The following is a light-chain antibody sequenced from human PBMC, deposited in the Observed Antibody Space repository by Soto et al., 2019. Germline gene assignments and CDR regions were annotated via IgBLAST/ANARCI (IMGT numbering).Light chain of an antibody. Sequence: IQMTHSPSSLSASVGDRVTITFQASQDIRNYLNWYQQKPGTAPKVLIFDASNLETGVPSRFTGSGSGTDFTFTISSLQPEDIATYYCQQYYSVPPTFGQGTRLEIK. J-gene: IGKJ5*01. V-gene: IGKV1-33*01. CDR2: DAS. CDR3: QQYYSVPPT. CDR1: QDIRNY.